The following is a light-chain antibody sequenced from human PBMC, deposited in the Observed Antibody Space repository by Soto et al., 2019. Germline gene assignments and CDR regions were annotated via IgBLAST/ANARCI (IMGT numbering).Light chain of an antibody. J-gene: IGKJ2*01. CDR2: WAS. V-gene: IGKV4-1*01. Sequence: DIVMTQSPDSLAVSLGERATINCKSSQSVLYSSNSKNYLAWYQQKPGQPPRLLIYWASTRESGVPARFSGSGSGTDFTLTISSLQAEDVAIYYCQEYYSTPRTFGQGTKLEIK. CDR1: QSVLYSSNSKNY. CDR3: QEYYSTPRT.